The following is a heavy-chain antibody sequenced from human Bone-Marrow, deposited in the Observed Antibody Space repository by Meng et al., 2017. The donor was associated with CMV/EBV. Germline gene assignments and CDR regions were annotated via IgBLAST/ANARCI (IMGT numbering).Heavy chain of an antibody. J-gene: IGHJ5*02. CDR3: GRGSGSYQGS. CDR2: INGDGSST. D-gene: IGHD3-10*01. V-gene: IGHV3-74*01. CDR1: GLPFSAFW. Sequence: VFCVASGLPFSAFWKHWVRQVPGKGLVWVSRINGDGSSTSYADSVKGRFTISRDNAKNTLFLQMDSLRAEDSAVYYCGRGSGSYQGSWGKGTLVTVSS.